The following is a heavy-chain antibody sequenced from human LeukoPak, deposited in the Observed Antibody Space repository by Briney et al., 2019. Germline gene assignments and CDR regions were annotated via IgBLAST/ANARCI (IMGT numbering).Heavy chain of an antibody. V-gene: IGHV3-9*01. CDR2: ISWNSGSI. J-gene: IGHJ4*02. CDR3: ARDLSRDFDSGRFDY. CDR1: GFTFDDYA. D-gene: IGHD3-22*01. Sequence: PGRSLRLSCAASGFTFDDYAMHWVRQAPGKGLEWASGISWNSGSIGYADSVKGRFTISRDNAKNSLYLQMNSLRTEDTAFYYCARDLSRDFDSGRFDYWGQGTLVTVSS.